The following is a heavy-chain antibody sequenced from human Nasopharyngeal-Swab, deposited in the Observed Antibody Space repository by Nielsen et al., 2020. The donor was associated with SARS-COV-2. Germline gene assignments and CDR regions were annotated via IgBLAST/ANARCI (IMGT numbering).Heavy chain of an antibody. CDR3: ARQDSSAYYYVFNY. V-gene: IGHV3-30*02. CDR2: IRYDGSDY. CDR1: GFNFGNFW. Sequence: GGSLRLSCAASGFNFGNFWMTWVRQAPGKGLEWVAFIRYDGSDYYYADSVEGRFTISRDNSKNTLYLQLNSLRAEDTAVYYCARQDSSAYYYVFNYWGQGTLVTVSS. D-gene: IGHD3-22*01. J-gene: IGHJ4*02.